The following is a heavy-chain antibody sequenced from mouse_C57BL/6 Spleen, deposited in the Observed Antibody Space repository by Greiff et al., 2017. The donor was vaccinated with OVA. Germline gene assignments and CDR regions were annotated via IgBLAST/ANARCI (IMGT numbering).Heavy chain of an antibody. D-gene: IGHD2-5*01. CDR3: ARRGNSNFDY. CDR1: GYTFTSYW. Sequence: VQLQQPGAELVRPGSSVKLSCKASGYTFTSYWMDWVKQRPGQGLEWIGNIYPSDSETHYNQKFKDKATLTVDKSSSTAYMQLSSLTSEDSAVYYCARRGNSNFDYWGQGTTLTVSS. CDR2: IYPSDSET. V-gene: IGHV1-61*01. J-gene: IGHJ2*01.